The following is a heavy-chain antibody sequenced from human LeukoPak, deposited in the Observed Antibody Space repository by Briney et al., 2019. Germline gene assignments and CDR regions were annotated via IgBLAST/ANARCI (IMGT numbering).Heavy chain of an antibody. D-gene: IGHD2-15*01. Sequence: GGSLRLSCSAYGFPFSSDAMHWVRQAPGRGLEYVSAISDSGGSTNYADSVEGRFTISRDNSKNTLFFQKRRERAEEAAVYFCVRGYSFGPYGMDVWGQGTTVTVSS. CDR2: ISDSGGST. J-gene: IGHJ6*02. V-gene: IGHV3-64*05. CDR1: GFPFSSDA. CDR3: VRGYSFGPYGMDV.